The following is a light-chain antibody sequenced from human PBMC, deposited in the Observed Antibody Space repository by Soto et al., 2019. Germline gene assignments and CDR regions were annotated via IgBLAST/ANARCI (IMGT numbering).Light chain of an antibody. CDR2: KAC. CDR3: QQYKSYSMYT. CDR1: QSISSW. V-gene: IGKV1-5*03. Sequence: DIQMTQSPSTLSASVGDRVTITCRASQSISSWLAWYQQKPGKAPKLLIYKACSLESGVPSRFSGSGSGTEFTLTISSLQPDDFATYYCQQYKSYSMYTFGQGTKLEIK. J-gene: IGKJ2*01.